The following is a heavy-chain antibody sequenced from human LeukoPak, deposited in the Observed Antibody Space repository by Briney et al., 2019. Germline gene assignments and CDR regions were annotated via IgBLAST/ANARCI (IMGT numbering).Heavy chain of an antibody. Sequence: GGSLRLSCAASGFTFDDYAMHWVRQAPGKGLEWVSGISWNSGSIGYADSVKGRFTISRDNAKNSLHLQMNSLRAEDTALYYCARFRQELFDLFDYWGQGTLVTVSS. CDR1: GFTFDDYA. CDR2: ISWNSGSI. D-gene: IGHD3-9*01. V-gene: IGHV3-9*01. J-gene: IGHJ4*02. CDR3: ARFRQELFDLFDY.